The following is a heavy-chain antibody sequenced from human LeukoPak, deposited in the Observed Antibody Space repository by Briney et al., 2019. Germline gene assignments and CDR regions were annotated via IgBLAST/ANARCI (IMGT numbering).Heavy chain of an antibody. Sequence: ASVKVSCKASGYTFTDNYIHWVRQAPGQGLEFMGWIGPKNGDTHYAQKFQGRVTLTRDTSISTVYMELYRLTSDDAAVYFCVRDHISGYDYWGQGTLVTVSS. CDR1: GYTFTDNY. D-gene: IGHD3-10*01. CDR3: VRDHISGYDY. J-gene: IGHJ4*02. CDR2: IGPKNGDT. V-gene: IGHV1-2*02.